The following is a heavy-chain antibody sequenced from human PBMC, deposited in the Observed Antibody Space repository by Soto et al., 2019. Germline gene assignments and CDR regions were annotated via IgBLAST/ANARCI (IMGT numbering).Heavy chain of an antibody. CDR2: INHSGST. CDR1: GGSFSGYY. J-gene: IGHJ4*02. CDR3: ASRHSGSGSKGPFDY. Sequence: QVQLQQWGAGLLKPSETLSLTCAVYGGSFSGYYWSWIRQPPGKGLEWIGEINHSGSTNYNPSLKSRVTISVDTSKNQFSLKLSSVTAADTAVYYCASRHSGSGSKGPFDYWGQGTLVTVSS. V-gene: IGHV4-34*01. D-gene: IGHD3-10*01.